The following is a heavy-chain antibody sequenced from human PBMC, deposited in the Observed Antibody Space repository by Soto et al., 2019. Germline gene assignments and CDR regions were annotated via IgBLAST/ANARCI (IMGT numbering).Heavy chain of an antibody. V-gene: IGHV3-30-3*01. D-gene: IGHD6-6*01. CDR3: AVDSSSGWFDP. Sequence: GGSLRLSCAASGFTFSSYAMHWVRQAPGKGLEWVAVISYDGSNKYYADSVKGRFTISRDNSKNTLYLQMNSLRAEDTAVYYCAVDSSSGWFDPWGQGTLVTVSS. J-gene: IGHJ5*02. CDR1: GFTFSSYA. CDR2: ISYDGSNK.